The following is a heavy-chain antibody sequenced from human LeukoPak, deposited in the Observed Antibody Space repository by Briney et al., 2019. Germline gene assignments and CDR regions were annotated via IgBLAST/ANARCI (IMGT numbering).Heavy chain of an antibody. CDR2: INPSGGNI. CDR1: GYRFTNNY. J-gene: IGHJ4*02. Sequence: ASVTVSSKTSGYRFTNNYMHWVRQAPGQGLEWMGIINPSGGNINYAQKFQGRVTMTRDTSTSTVYMELSSLRSEDTAVYFCARDQGLTGYFDYWGQGTLVTVSS. D-gene: IGHD3-9*01. V-gene: IGHV1-46*01. CDR3: ARDQGLTGYFDY.